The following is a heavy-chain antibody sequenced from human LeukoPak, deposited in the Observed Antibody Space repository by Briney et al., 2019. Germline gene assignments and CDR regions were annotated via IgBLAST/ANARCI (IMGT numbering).Heavy chain of an antibody. CDR2: ISGSGGNT. CDR1: GITFSSYA. Sequence: PGGSLRLSCAASGITFSSYAMSWVRQAPGKGLEWVSAISGSGGNTYYADSVKGRFTISRDNSKNTLYLQMNNLRAEDTAVYYCAKPRDSIVGTTTPTRLATLDIWGQGTMVTVSS. V-gene: IGHV3-23*01. J-gene: IGHJ3*02. D-gene: IGHD1-26*01. CDR3: AKPRDSIVGTTTPTRLATLDI.